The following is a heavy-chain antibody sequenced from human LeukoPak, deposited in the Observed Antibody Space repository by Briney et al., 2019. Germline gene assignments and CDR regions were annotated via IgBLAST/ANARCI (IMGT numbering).Heavy chain of an antibody. D-gene: IGHD1-26*01. J-gene: IGHJ4*02. CDR3: ARDSPKVGAADY. CDR2: ISWNSGSI. CDR1: GFTFDDYA. V-gene: IGHV3-9*01. Sequence: GGSLRLSCAASGFTFDDYAMHWVRQAPGKGLEWVSGISWNSGSIGYADSVKGRFTISRDNAKNSLYLQMNSLRAEDTAVYYCARDSPKVGAADYWGQGTLVTVSS.